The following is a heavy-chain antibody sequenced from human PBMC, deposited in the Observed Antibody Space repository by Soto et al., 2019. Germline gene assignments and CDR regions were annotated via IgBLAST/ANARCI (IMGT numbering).Heavy chain of an antibody. D-gene: IGHD6-19*01. V-gene: IGHV3-30*18. CDR2: ISHDGGVK. Sequence: QVHLVESGGGVVQPGRSLRLSCAASGFTFSTTGMHWVRQAPGKGLEWVAMISHDGGVKHYTDSVKGRFTISRDTSNNTVYLQMNSLRPEDTAMYHCAKDIYGAGWYNDFDPWGQGTLVTVSS. J-gene: IGHJ5*02. CDR1: GFTFSTTG. CDR3: AKDIYGAGWYNDFDP.